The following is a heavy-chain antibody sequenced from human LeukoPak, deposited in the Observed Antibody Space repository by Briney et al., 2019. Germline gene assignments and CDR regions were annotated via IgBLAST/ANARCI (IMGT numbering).Heavy chain of an antibody. V-gene: IGHV3-30*18. J-gene: IGHJ4*02. CDR1: GRTFSIYG. CDR3: AKDQAAFGDYDFDY. CDR2: ISSDGSNT. Sequence: PGRSLRLSCAASGRTFSIYGMHWVRQAPGKGLDWVAVISSDGSNTHYADSVKGRFTISRDNSKNTLSLQMDRLSADDTAVYYCAKDQAAFGDYDFDYWGQGTLVTVSP. D-gene: IGHD4-17*01.